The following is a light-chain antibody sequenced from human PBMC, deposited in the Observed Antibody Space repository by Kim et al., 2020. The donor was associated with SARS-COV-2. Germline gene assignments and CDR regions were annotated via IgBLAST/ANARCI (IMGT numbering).Light chain of an antibody. Sequence: EIVLTQSPATLSLSPGERATLSCRASQSVSSYLAWYQQKPGQAPRLLIYDGSNRATGIPARFSGSGSGTDFTLTISSLEPEDFAVYYCQQRSNWPPTFGGGTKVDIK. J-gene: IGKJ4*01. CDR3: QQRSNWPPT. CDR2: DGS. V-gene: IGKV3-11*01. CDR1: QSVSSY.